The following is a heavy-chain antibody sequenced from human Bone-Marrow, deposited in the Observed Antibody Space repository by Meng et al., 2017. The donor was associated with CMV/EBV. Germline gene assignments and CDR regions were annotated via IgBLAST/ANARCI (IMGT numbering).Heavy chain of an antibody. D-gene: IGHD3-3*01. CDR1: GYTFTSYG. J-gene: IGHJ6*02. V-gene: IGHV1-18*01. CDR2: ISAYNGNT. CDR3: ARGGAGGYDFWSGYLFYYGMDV. Sequence: ASVKVSCKASGYTFTSYGISWVRQAPGQGLEWMGWISAYNGNTNYAQKLQGRVTMTTDTSTSTAYMELRSLRSDDTAVYYCARGGAGGYDFWSGYLFYYGMDVWGQGTTVTVS.